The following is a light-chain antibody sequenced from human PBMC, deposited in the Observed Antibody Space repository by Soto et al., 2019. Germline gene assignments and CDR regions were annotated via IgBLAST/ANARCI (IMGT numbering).Light chain of an antibody. CDR2: DAS. Sequence: IQMPQSPHTLSASVGDRVTITCRASQSISSWLAWYQQKPGKAPKLLIYDASNLESGVPSRFSGSGSGTEFTLTISSLQPDDFATYYCQQYNSYSWTFAQGTKADIK. CDR3: QQYNSYSWT. J-gene: IGKJ1*01. CDR1: QSISSW. V-gene: IGKV1-5*01.